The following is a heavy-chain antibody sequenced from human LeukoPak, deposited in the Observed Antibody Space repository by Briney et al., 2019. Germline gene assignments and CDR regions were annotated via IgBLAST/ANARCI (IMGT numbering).Heavy chain of an antibody. Sequence: GGSLRLSCAASGFTFDDYAMHWVRQAPGKGLEWVSLISGDGGSTYYADSVKGRFTISRDNSKNSLYLQMNSLRTEDTALYYRAKDRPSAYGGYCSGGSCYGNWFDPWGQGTLVTVSS. CDR2: ISGDGGST. CDR3: AKDRPSAYGGYCSGGSCYGNWFDP. D-gene: IGHD2-15*01. V-gene: IGHV3-43*02. J-gene: IGHJ5*02. CDR1: GFTFDDYA.